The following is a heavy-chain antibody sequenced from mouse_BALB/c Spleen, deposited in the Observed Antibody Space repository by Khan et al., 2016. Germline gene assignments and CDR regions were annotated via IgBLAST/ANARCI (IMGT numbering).Heavy chain of an antibody. CDR1: GYSFTDYF. J-gene: IGHJ3*01. CDR3: ARNWDGFAY. Sequence: VQLQQSGPELVKPGASVKISCKASGYSFTDYFMNWVMQSHGKSLEWIGRINPYNGDTFYNQKFKGKATLTVDKSSSTAHMELRSLASEDSAVYYCARNWDGFAYGGQGTLVTVSA. D-gene: IGHD4-1*01. V-gene: IGHV1-20*02. CDR2: INPYNGDT.